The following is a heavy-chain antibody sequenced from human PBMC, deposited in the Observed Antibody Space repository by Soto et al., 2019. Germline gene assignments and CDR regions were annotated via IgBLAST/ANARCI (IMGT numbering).Heavy chain of an antibody. CDR2: VHHSWGS. D-gene: IGHD3-10*01. J-gene: IGHJ6*02. V-gene: IGHV4-59*12. Sequence: QVQLQESGPGLVKPSETLSRSCTVSGGSISSYYWSWFRQSPGKRMEWIGYVHHSWGSSYNPSLQSRAAISLTPPTSQCSRKVTAVPPTDPAVYYCAREGFGTPHGLVDVWGEGTTVTVPS. CDR1: GGSISSYY. CDR3: AREGFGTPHGLVDV.